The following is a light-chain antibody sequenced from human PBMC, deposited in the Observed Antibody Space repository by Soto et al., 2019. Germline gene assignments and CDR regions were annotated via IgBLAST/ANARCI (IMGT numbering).Light chain of an antibody. J-gene: IGLJ3*02. CDR3: CSYAGTSLGV. CDR2: DVS. V-gene: IGLV2-11*01. Sequence: QSALTQPRSVSGSPGQSVTISCTGTSSDVGGYNYVSWYQQHPGKAPKLVIYDVSKRPSGVPDRFSGSKSGNTASLTISGLQAEDEAAYYCCSYAGTSLGVFGGGTKLTVL. CDR1: SSDVGGYNY.